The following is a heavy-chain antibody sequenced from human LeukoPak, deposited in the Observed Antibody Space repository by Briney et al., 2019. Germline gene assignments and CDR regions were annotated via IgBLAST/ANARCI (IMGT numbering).Heavy chain of an antibody. D-gene: IGHD3-16*02. V-gene: IGHV3-21*01. CDR1: GFTFSSYS. Sequence: GGSLRLSCAASGFTFSSYSMNWVRQAPGKGLEWVSSISSSSSYIYYADSVKGRFTISRDNAKNSLYLQMNSLRAEDTAVYYCARDQGYVWGSYRINWFDPWGQGTLVTVSS. CDR2: ISSSSSYI. CDR3: ARDQGYVWGSYRINWFDP. J-gene: IGHJ5*02.